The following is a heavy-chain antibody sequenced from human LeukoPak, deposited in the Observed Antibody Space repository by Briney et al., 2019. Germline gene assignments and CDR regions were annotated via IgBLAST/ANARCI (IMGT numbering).Heavy chain of an antibody. CDR2: IYHSGSA. V-gene: IGHV4-38-2*02. J-gene: IGHJ4*02. Sequence: PSETLSLTCSVSRYSISSGYYWAWIRQPPGKGLEWIGSIYHSGSAYYNASLKSRVTISVDTSKNQFSLELPSVTAADTAVYYCAKYGAWGLWFGQPTTNFDYWGQGTLVTVSS. CDR3: AKYGAWGLWFGQPTTNFDY. D-gene: IGHD3-10*01. CDR1: RYSISSGYY.